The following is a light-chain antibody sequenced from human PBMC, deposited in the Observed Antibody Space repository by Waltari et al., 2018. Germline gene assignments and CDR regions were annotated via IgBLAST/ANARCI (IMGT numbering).Light chain of an antibody. V-gene: IGLV2-23*02. Sequence: QAALTQPASGSGSPGKSITISCTGSNRDVGNYNLVPWYQKHPGKAPKLIIYEVTNRPSGISDRFSGFKTGNTASLTISGLQAEDEADYYCCSYAGSWIWVFGGGTELTVL. CDR3: CSYAGSWIWV. J-gene: IGLJ3*02. CDR1: NRDVGNYNL. CDR2: EVT.